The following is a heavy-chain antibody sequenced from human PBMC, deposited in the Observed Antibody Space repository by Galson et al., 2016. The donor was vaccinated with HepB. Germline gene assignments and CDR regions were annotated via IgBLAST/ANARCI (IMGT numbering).Heavy chain of an antibody. CDR1: GLTLSDNH. D-gene: IGHD3-10*02. Sequence: SLRLSCAVSGLTLSDNHIDWFRQAAGQGLQWVARSRSKLHNYATEYATSVRGRFMVSRDDSKNSLHLQMNDLRVDDTAVYYCTRDYVGSYDHWGQGTLVTVSS. J-gene: IGHJ4*02. CDR3: TRDYVGSYDH. CDR2: SRSKLHNYAT. V-gene: IGHV3-72*01.